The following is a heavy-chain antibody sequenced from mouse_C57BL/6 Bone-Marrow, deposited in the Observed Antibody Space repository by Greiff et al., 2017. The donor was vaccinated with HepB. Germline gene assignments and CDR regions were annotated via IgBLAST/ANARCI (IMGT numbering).Heavy chain of an antibody. J-gene: IGHJ3*01. V-gene: IGHV5-17*01. CDR1: GFTFSDYG. Sequence: EVKLEESGGGLVKPGGSLKLSCAASGFTFSDYGMHWVRQAPEKGLEWVAYISSGSSTIYYADTVKGRFTISRDNAKNTLFLQMTSLRSEDTAMYYCARDYDYDQTAWFAYWGQGTLVTVSA. D-gene: IGHD2-4*01. CDR3: ARDYDYDQTAWFAY. CDR2: ISSGSSTI.